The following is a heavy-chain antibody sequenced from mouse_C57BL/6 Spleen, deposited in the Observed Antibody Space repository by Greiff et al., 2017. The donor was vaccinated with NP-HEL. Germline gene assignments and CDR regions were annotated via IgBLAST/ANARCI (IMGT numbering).Heavy chain of an antibody. D-gene: IGHD2-5*01. V-gene: IGHV5-6*01. CDR2: ISSGGSYT. CDR1: GFTFSSYG. J-gene: IGHJ3*01. Sequence: EVHLVESGGDLVKPGGSLKLSCAASGFTFSSYGMSWVRQTPDKRLEWVATISSGGSYTYYPDSVKGRFTISRDNAKNTLYLQMSSLKSEDTAMYYCARHSLYYSNYWFAYWGQGTLVTVSA. CDR3: ARHSLYYSNYWFAY.